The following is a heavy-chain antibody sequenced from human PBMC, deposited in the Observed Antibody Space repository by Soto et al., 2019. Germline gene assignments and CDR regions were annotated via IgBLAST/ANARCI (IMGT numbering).Heavy chain of an antibody. D-gene: IGHD6-13*01. V-gene: IGHV1-46*01. CDR2: INPSGGST. J-gene: IGHJ3*02. CDR3: ASASGYLNAFDI. CDR1: GYTFPSYY. Sequence: VASVKVSCKASGYTFPSYYMHWVRQAPGQGLEWMGIINPSGGSTSYAQKFQGRVTMTRDTSTSTVYMELSSLRSEDTAVYYCASASGYLNAFDIWGQGTMVTVSS.